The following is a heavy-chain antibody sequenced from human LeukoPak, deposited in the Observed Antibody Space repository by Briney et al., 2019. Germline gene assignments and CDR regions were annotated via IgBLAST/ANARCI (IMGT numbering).Heavy chain of an antibody. CDR3: ARGGANSSSWYYYMDV. Sequence: SQTLSLTCAISGDSVSSNSAAWNWIRQSPSRGLEWLGRTYYRSKWYNDYAVSVKSRITINPDTSKNQFSLQLNSVTPEDTAVYYCARGGANSSSWYYYMDVWGKGTTVTVSS. J-gene: IGHJ6*03. V-gene: IGHV6-1*01. D-gene: IGHD5-18*01. CDR1: GDSVSSNSAA. CDR2: TYYRSKWYN.